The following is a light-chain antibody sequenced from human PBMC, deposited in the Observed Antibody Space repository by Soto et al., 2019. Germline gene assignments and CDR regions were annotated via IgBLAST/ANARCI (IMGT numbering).Light chain of an antibody. CDR3: QQYSTYWT. J-gene: IGKJ1*01. CDR1: ESISGW. Sequence: DIQMTQSPSTLSASVGDRVTLTCRASESISGWLAWYQQKPGKAPRLLIYDASILESGVPSRFSGSGSGTEFTLTVSGLQPDDFGMYYCQQYSTYWTFGQGNRVEIK. CDR2: DAS. V-gene: IGKV1-5*01.